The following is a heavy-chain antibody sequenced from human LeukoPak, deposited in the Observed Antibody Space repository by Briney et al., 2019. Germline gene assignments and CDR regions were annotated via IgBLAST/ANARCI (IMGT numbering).Heavy chain of an antibody. CDR1: GGSISSYY. J-gene: IGHJ3*02. D-gene: IGHD4-17*01. CDR3: ARANDYGDYVLDAFDI. Sequence: SETLSLTCTVSGGSISSYYWSWIRQPPGKGLEWIGYIYYSGSTNYNPSLKSRVTISVDTPKNQFSLKLSSVTAADTAVYYCARANDYGDYVLDAFDIWGQGTMVTVSS. CDR2: IYYSGST. V-gene: IGHV4-59*01.